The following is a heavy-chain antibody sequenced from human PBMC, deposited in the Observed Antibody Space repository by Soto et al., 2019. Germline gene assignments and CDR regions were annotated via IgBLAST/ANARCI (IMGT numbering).Heavy chain of an antibody. J-gene: IGHJ5*02. D-gene: IGHD5-12*01. CDR1: GGSINYYS. CDR2: IYYSGST. CDR3: ARGYDWFDP. Sequence: SETLSLTCTVSGGSINYYSWSWIRQPPGKGLEYIGYIYYSGSTNYNPSLKSRVTISVDTSKNQFSLKLSSVTAADTAVYYCARGYDWFDPWGQGTLVTVSS. V-gene: IGHV4-59*01.